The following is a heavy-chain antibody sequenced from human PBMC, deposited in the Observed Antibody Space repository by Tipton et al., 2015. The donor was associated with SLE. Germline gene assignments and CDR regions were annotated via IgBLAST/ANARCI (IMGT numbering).Heavy chain of an antibody. CDR3: ATGTLIGSWYYYMDV. J-gene: IGHJ6*03. CDR2: IHYTGSS. D-gene: IGHD2-21*01. V-gene: IGHV4-61*05. Sequence: TLSLTCTVSGGSISSRSYYWGWIRQPPGKGLWWIGYIHYTGSSNHNPSLRGRVTMSVDTSKNQFSLKLSSVTAVDTAVYYCATGTLIGSWYYYMDVWGKGTAVTVSS. CDR1: GGSISSRSYY.